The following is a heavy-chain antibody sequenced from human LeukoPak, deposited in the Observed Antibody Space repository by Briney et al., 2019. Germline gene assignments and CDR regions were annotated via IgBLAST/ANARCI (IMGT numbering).Heavy chain of an antibody. CDR1: GGSISSSSYY. J-gene: IGHJ4*02. CDR3: ARVKSYYYFDY. CDR2: IYYSGST. Sequence: PSETLSLTCTVSGGSISSSSYYWGWIRQPPGKGLEWIGSIYYSGSTYYNPSLKSRVTISVDTSKNQFSLKLSSVTAADTAVYYCARVKSYYYFDYWGQGTLVTVSS. V-gene: IGHV4-39*07. D-gene: IGHD3-10*01.